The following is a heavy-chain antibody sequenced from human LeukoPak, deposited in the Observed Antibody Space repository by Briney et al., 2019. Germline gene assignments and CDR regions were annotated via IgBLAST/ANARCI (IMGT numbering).Heavy chain of an antibody. Sequence: GGSLRLSCAASGITFSSYAMSWVRQAPGKGLEWVSAISIGGATYYADSVKGRFTISRDNAKNSLYLQMNSLRAEDTAVYYCARGPYWGQGTLVTVSS. CDR1: GITFSSYA. V-gene: IGHV3-23*01. J-gene: IGHJ4*02. CDR2: ISIGGAT. CDR3: ARGPY.